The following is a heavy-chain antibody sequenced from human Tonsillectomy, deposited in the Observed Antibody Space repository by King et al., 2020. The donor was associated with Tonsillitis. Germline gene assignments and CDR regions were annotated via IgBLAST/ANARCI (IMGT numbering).Heavy chain of an antibody. V-gene: IGHV3-21*01. Sequence: VQLVESGGGLVKPGGSLRLSCAASGFTFSSYSMNWVRQAPGKGLEWVSSISSSSSYIYYADSVKGRFTISRDNAKNSLYLQMNSLRAEDTAVYYCARGTYYYDSSGYYPGRDYFGYWGQGTLVTVSS. CDR1: GFTFSSYS. D-gene: IGHD3-22*01. CDR2: ISSSSSYI. J-gene: IGHJ4*02. CDR3: ARGTYYYDSSGYYPGRDYFGY.